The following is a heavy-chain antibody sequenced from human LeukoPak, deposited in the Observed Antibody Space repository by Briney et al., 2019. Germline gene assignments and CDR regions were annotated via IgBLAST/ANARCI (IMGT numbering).Heavy chain of an antibody. CDR2: IIPIFGTA. J-gene: IGHJ6*02. CDR1: GGTFSSYA. Sequence: ASVKVSCKASGGTFSSYAISWVRQAPGQGLEWMGGIIPIFGTANYAQKFQGRVTITADESTSTAYMELSSLRSEDTAVYYCAFRRAYCSSTSCYGSAYYYYGMDVWGQGTTVTVFS. V-gene: IGHV1-69*13. CDR3: AFRRAYCSSTSCYGSAYYYYGMDV. D-gene: IGHD2-2*01.